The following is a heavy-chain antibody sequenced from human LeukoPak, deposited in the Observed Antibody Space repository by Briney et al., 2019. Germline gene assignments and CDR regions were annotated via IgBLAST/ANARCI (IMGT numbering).Heavy chain of an antibody. Sequence: SETLSLTCTVSGGSISSGSYYWSWIRQPAGKGLEWIGRIYTSGSTNYNPSLKSRVTISVDTSKNQFSLKLSSVTAADTAVYYCAVGVLAGTVDYWGQGTLVTVSS. CDR2: IYTSGST. J-gene: IGHJ4*02. V-gene: IGHV4-61*02. D-gene: IGHD6-13*01. CDR3: AVGVLAGTVDY. CDR1: GGSISSGSYY.